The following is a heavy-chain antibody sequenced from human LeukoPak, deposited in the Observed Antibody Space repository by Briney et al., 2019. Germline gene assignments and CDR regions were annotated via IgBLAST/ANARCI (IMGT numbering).Heavy chain of an antibody. CDR3: ARPNTDAAGYFFDY. CDR1: GYTCTSYG. D-gene: IGHD6-13*01. V-gene: IGHV1-18*01. Sequence: ASVKVSCKASGYTCTSYGVSWVRQAPGQGLEWMGWIDTYRGSTNYAQNLQGRVTVTTDTSTTTVYMELRSLRSDDTAVYYCARPNTDAAGYFFDYWGQGTQVTVSS. J-gene: IGHJ4*02. CDR2: IDTYRGST.